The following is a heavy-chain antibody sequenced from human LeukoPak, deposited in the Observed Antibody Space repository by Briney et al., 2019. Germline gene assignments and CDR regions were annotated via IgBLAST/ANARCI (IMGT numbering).Heavy chain of an antibody. V-gene: IGHV1-69*13. CDR3: ARGAYSSGWYGEFDY. CDR1: GGTFISYA. D-gene: IGHD6-19*01. Sequence: ASVKVSCKASGGTFISYAISWVRQAPGQGLEWMGGIIPIFGTANYAQKFQGRVTITADESTSTAYMELSSLRSEDTAVYYCARGAYSSGWYGEFDYWGQGTLVTVSS. J-gene: IGHJ4*02. CDR2: IIPIFGTA.